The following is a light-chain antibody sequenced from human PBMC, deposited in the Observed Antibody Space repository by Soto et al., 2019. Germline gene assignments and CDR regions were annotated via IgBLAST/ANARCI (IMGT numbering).Light chain of an antibody. Sequence: QSVLTQPASVSGSPGQSITISCTGTSSDVGRYDYVSWYQHHPGKAPKLIIYVVSDRPSGVSNRFSGSKSGNTASLTISGLQAEDEADYYCSSFKDSRVYVFGSGTKVTVL. CDR3: SSFKDSRVYV. V-gene: IGLV2-14*01. CDR1: SSDVGRYDY. J-gene: IGLJ1*01. CDR2: VVS.